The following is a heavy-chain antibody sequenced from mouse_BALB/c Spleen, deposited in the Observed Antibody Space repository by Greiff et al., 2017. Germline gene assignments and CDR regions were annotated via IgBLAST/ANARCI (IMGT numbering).Heavy chain of an antibody. CDR1: GYAFTNYW. J-gene: IGHJ4*01. Sequence: QVQLKESGAELVRPGTSVKISCKASGYAFTNYWLGWVKQRPGHGLEWIGDIYPGSGNTYYNEKFKGKATLTADKSSSTAYMQLSSLTSEDSAVYFCARSRNLLLRMDYWGQGTSVTVSS. CDR3: ARSRNLLLRMDY. D-gene: IGHD1-1*01. CDR2: IYPGSGNT. V-gene: IGHV1-63*01.